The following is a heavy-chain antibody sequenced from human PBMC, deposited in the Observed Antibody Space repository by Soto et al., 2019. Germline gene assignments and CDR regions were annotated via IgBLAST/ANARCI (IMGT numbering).Heavy chain of an antibody. CDR1: GFTFSDYY. J-gene: IGHJ4*02. CDR2: ISSRGSAT. D-gene: IGHD1-26*01. V-gene: IGHV3-11*01. CDR3: TRDPGRWDTDY. Sequence: PVGSLRLSCAASGFTFSDYYMSWIRQAPGKGLEWVSYISSRGSATYYADSVKGRFTISRDNAKNSLSLQMNSLRAEDTAVYYCTRDPGRWDTDYWGQGILVTVSS.